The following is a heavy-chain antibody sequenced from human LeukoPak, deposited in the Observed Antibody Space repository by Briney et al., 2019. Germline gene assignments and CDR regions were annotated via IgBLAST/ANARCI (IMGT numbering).Heavy chain of an antibody. CDR3: ASAYLYCSGGSCYPYNWFDP. D-gene: IGHD2-15*01. CDR1: GYVFTGYY. V-gene: IGHV1-2*02. J-gene: IGHJ5*02. Sequence: ASLKVSCKASGYVFTGYYMHWVRQAPGQGLEWMGWINPNSGGTKYAQKFHGRVTMTTDTSISTAYMELSRLRSDDTAVYYCASAYLYCSGGSCYPYNWFDPWGQGTLVTVSS. CDR2: INPNSGGT.